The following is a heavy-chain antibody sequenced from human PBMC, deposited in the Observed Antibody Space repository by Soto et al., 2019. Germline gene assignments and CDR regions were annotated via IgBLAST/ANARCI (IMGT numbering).Heavy chain of an antibody. D-gene: IGHD2-21*02. Sequence: PSETLSLTCSVSGGSINSYYWSWIRQPPGKGLEWIGYIFYSGRSGSTNYNPSLKSRVTISVDTSKNQFSLKVSSVTAVDTAVYYCAKTALGWLDPWGQGTLVTVSS. V-gene: IGHV4-59*01. CDR2: IFYSGRSGST. CDR3: AKTALGWLDP. CDR1: GGSINSYY. J-gene: IGHJ5*02.